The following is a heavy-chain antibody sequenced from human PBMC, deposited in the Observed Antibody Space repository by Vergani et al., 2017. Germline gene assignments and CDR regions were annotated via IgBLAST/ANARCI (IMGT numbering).Heavy chain of an antibody. V-gene: IGHV1-2*02. CDR1: GYTFTGYY. CDR2: INPNSGGT. J-gene: IGHJ1*01. CDR3: AREGTDYGDYGGGEYFQH. D-gene: IGHD4-17*01. Sequence: QVQLVQSGAEVKKPGASVKVSCKASGYTFTGYYMHWVRQAPGQGLEWMGWINPNSGGTNYAQKFQGRVTMTRDTSISTAYMGLSRRRSDDTAVYYCAREGTDYGDYGGGEYFQHWGQGTLVTVSS.